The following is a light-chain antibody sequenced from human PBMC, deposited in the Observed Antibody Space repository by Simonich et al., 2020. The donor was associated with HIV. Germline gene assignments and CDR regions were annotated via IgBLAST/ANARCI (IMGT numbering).Light chain of an antibody. CDR3: QQYYSSPHT. CDR2: WAA. Sequence: DIVMTQSPDSLAVSLGERATINCKSSQSVLHSSNNKNSFAWYQQKPGQPPKLLIYWAATRESGVPDRFSSSGSGTDFTLTISSLQAEDVAVYYCQQYYSSPHTFGQGTRLEIK. J-gene: IGKJ2*01. CDR1: QSVLHSSNNKNS. V-gene: IGKV4-1*01.